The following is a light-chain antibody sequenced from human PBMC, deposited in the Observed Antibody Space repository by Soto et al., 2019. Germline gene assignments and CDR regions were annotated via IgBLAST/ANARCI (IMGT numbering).Light chain of an antibody. CDR2: EVS. J-gene: IGLJ1*01. V-gene: IGLV2-8*01. Sequence: QSVRTQPPSASGSPGQSVTISCTGTSSDVGGYNYVSWYQQHPGKAPKLMIYEVSKRPSGVPDRFSGSKSGNTASLTVSGLQAEDEDDYYCSSYAGSNREVFGTGTKVTVL. CDR3: SSYAGSNREV. CDR1: SSDVGGYNY.